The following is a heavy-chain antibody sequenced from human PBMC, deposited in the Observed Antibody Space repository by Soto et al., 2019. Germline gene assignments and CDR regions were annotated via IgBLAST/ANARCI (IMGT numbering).Heavy chain of an antibody. Sequence: QITLKESGPTLVKPTQTLTLTCTFSGFSLSTSGVGVGWIRQPPGKALEWLALIYWDDDKRYSPSLKSRVTITKDTSKNQVVLTMTNMDPVDTATYYCAHRPIAVAPPGFDYWGQGTLVTVSS. J-gene: IGHJ4*02. CDR3: AHRPIAVAPPGFDY. D-gene: IGHD6-19*01. CDR2: IYWDDDK. V-gene: IGHV2-5*02. CDR1: GFSLSTSGVG.